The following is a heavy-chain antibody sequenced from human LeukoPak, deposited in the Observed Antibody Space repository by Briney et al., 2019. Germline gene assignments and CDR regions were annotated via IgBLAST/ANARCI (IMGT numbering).Heavy chain of an antibody. CDR1: GGSVSSGSYY. J-gene: IGHJ4*02. CDR2: IYYSGST. V-gene: IGHV4-61*01. Sequence: MPLETLSLTCTVSGGSVSSGSYYWSWIRQPPGKGLEWIGYIYYSGSTNYNPSLKSRVTISVDTSKNQFSLKLSSVTAADTAVYYCARALPGSDSDYWGQGTLVTVSS. D-gene: IGHD1-26*01. CDR3: ARALPGSDSDY.